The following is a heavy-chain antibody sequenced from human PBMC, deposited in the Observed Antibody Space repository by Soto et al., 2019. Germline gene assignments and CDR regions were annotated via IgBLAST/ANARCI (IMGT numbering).Heavy chain of an antibody. J-gene: IGHJ4*02. V-gene: IGHV3-9*01. D-gene: IGHD3-10*01. CDR2: ISWNGDAT. CDR1: GFTFDDYA. Sequence: EVQLVESGGALVQPGGSLRLSCTASGFTFDDYAIHWVRQAPGKGLEWSSGISWNGDATGYADSVKGRFTISRDNAKNYLYLQMNSLRTEDTAMYFCANLPLYGSGFDCWGQGTLVTVAS. CDR3: ANLPLYGSGFDC.